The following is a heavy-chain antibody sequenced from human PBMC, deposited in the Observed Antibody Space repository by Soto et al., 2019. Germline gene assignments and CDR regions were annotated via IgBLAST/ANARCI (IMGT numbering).Heavy chain of an antibody. D-gene: IGHD2-2*03. CDR1: GGTFSSYA. CDR2: IIPIVGTA. CDR3: ARDTYVDIVLVLDASETSYYYYCMDV. V-gene: IGHV1-69*05. Sequence: QVQLVQSGAEVKKPGSSVKVSCKASGGTFSSYAISWVRQAPGQGLEWMGGIIPIVGTANYAQKFQGRVTSTPDDSTTTSCMELSSMKYENKSVYYCARDTYVDIVLVLDASETSYYYYCMDVWGQGTTVTVSS. J-gene: IGHJ6*02.